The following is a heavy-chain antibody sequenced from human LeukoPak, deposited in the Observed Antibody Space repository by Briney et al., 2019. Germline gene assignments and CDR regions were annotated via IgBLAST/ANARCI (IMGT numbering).Heavy chain of an antibody. D-gene: IGHD4-17*01. J-gene: IGHJ4*02. Sequence: GGSLRLSCAASGFTFGSYAMSWVRQAPGKGLEWVSAISGSAGSTYYADPVRGRFTISRDNSKNTLSLQMNSLTVEDTAVYYCAKDRTTVTHGGYYDYWGQGTLVTVSS. CDR3: AKDRTTVTHGGYYDY. CDR2: ISGSAGST. V-gene: IGHV3-23*01. CDR1: GFTFGSYA.